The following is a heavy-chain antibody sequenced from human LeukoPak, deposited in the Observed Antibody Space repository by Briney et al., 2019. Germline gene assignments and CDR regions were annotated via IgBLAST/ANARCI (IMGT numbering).Heavy chain of an antibody. J-gene: IGHJ5*02. V-gene: IGHV4-39*01. CDR3: ARHRSTPDIVVVPAATRWFDP. CDR1: GGSISSTSYY. Sequence: SETLSLTCTVSGGSISSTSYYWGWIRQPPGKGLEWIGSIYYSGTTYYNPSLKSRVTISVDTSKNQFSLKLSSVTAADTAVYYCARHRSTPDIVVVPAATRWFDPWGQGTLVSVSS. D-gene: IGHD2-2*01. CDR2: IYYSGTT.